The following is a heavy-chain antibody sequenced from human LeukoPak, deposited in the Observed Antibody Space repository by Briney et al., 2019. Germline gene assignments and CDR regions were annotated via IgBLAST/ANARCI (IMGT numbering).Heavy chain of an antibody. CDR3: ARDILGIAAAGTIGWFDP. V-gene: IGHV1-69*01. J-gene: IGHJ5*02. CDR1: GGTFSSYA. Sequence: SVKVSCKASGGTFSSYAISWVRQAPGQGLEWMGGIIPIFGTANYAQKFQGRVTITADESTSTAYMELSSLRSEDTAVYYCARDILGIAAAGTIGWFDPWGQGTLVTVSS. CDR2: IIPIFGTA. D-gene: IGHD6-13*01.